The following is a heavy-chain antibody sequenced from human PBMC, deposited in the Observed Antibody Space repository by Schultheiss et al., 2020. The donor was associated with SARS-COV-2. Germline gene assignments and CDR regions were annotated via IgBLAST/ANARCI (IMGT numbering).Heavy chain of an antibody. CDR2: ISSSSSYI. J-gene: IGHJ5*02. CDR1: GFTFSDYY. V-gene: IGHV3-11*06. CDR3: ARESRRTGAVGWFDP. Sequence: GGSLRLSCAASGFTFSDYYMSWIRQAPGKGLEWVSYISSSSSYIYYADSVKGRFTISRDNAKNSLYLQMNSLRAEDTAVYYCARESRRTGAVGWFDPWGQGTLVTVSS. D-gene: IGHD1-14*01.